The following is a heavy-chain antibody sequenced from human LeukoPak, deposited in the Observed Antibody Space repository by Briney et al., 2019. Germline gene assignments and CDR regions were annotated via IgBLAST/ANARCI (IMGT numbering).Heavy chain of an antibody. V-gene: IGHV3-23*01. CDR2: ISPSGDIT. D-gene: IGHD3-22*01. CDR1: GFHFSAHG. J-gene: IGHJ4*02. CDR3: AGGSGYYSTPTYFDY. Sequence: SGGSLRLSCAASGFHFSAHGMNWIRQAPGKGLEWVSGISPSGDITYYADSVMGRFTISRDNAKNSLYLQMNSLRAEDTAVYYCAGGSGYYSTPTYFDYWGQGTLVTVSS.